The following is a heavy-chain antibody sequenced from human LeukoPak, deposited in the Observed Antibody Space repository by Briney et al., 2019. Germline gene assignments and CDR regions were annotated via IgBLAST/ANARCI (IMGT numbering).Heavy chain of an antibody. J-gene: IGHJ6*04. Sequence: ASVKVSCKASGYTFTSYGISWVRQAPGQGLEWMGWISAYNGNTNYAQKLQGRVTMTTDTSTSTAYMELRSLRSDDTAVYYCARVGSGRVVAATSYYYHYGMDVWGKGTTVTVSS. CDR1: GYTFTSYG. CDR2: ISAYNGNT. CDR3: ARVGSGRVVAATSYYYHYGMDV. V-gene: IGHV1-18*04. D-gene: IGHD2-15*01.